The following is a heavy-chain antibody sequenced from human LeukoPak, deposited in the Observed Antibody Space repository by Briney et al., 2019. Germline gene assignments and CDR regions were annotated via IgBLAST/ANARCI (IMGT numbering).Heavy chain of an antibody. Sequence: GGSLRLSCAASGLAFSTYSMNWVRQAPGKGLEWVSSISGNSDYIYYADSLEGRFTISRDNAKNSLYLRMDSLRAEDTAVYYCAREQIDTSSWPFGIDYWGQGTLVTVSS. V-gene: IGHV3-21*01. D-gene: IGHD6-13*01. CDR1: GLAFSTYS. CDR2: ISGNSDYI. CDR3: AREQIDTSSWPFGIDY. J-gene: IGHJ4*02.